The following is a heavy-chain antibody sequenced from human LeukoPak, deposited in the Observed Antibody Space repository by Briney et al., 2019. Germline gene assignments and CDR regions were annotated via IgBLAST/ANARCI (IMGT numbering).Heavy chain of an antibody. J-gene: IGHJ3*02. CDR2: INTNTGNP. CDR1: GYTFTSVA. CDR3: AREVWLGELLQQNAFDI. V-gene: IGHV7-4-1*02. Sequence: ASVKSCCKAAGYTFTSVAMNWVRQAPGQGLEWMGWINTNTGNPTYAQGFTGRFVFSLDTSVSTAYLQISSLKAEDTAVYYCAREVWLGELLQQNAFDIWGQGTMVTVSS. D-gene: IGHD3-10*01.